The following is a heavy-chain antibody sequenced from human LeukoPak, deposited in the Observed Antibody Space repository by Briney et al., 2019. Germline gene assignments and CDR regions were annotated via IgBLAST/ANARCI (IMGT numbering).Heavy chain of an antibody. J-gene: IGHJ4*02. D-gene: IGHD3-22*01. Sequence: SETLSLTCTVSVGSISGYYWSWIRQPPGKGLEWIGYIYYSGSTNYNPSLKSRVTISVDTSKNQFSLKLSSVTAADTAVYYCARDGAYYYDSSGYYYSYFDYWGQGTLVTVSS. CDR3: ARDGAYYYDSSGYYYSYFDY. V-gene: IGHV4-59*01. CDR2: IYYSGST. CDR1: VGSISGYY.